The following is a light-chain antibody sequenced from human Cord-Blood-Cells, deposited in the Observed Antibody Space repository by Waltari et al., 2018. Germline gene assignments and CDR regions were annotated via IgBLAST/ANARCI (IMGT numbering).Light chain of an antibody. V-gene: IGKV1-5*03. CDR1: QSISSW. J-gene: IGKJ2*01. Sequence: DIQMTQSPSTLSASVGDRVTITCRTSQSISSWFAWYQQKPGKAPKLLIYKASSLESGVPSRVSGSGSGTEFTLTISSLQPDDFATYYCQQYNSYSYTFGQGTKLEIK. CDR3: QQYNSYSYT. CDR2: KAS.